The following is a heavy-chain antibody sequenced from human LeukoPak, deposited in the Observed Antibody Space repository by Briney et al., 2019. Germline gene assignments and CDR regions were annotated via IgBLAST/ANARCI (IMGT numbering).Heavy chain of an antibody. CDR1: GYTFTNYG. D-gene: IGHD3-22*01. CDR3: ARGSVVTYYYDSSGPPDAFDI. J-gene: IGHJ3*02. CDR2: IGTSSGST. V-gene: IGHV1-18*01. Sequence: AAVTVSFTSSGYTFTNYGISWVRQAPGQGLEWMGWIGTSSGSTNLAQKLQGRVTMTTDTSTSTAYMELRSLRSDDTAVYYCARGSVVTYYYDSSGPPDAFDIWGQGTMVTVSS.